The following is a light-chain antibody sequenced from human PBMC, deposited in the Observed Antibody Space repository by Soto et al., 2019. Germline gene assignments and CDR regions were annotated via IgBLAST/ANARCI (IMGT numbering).Light chain of an antibody. CDR1: QSVSSSY. V-gene: IGKV3-20*01. J-gene: IGKJ4*01. CDR3: QQYGSGPLT. Sequence: EIVLTQSPGTLSLSPGERATLSCRASQSVSSSYLAWYQQKPGQAPRLLNYDAPSRATGIPERFSGSGSGAVFTLTISKLEAEDFAVYYCQQYGSGPLTFGGGTKVEIK. CDR2: DAP.